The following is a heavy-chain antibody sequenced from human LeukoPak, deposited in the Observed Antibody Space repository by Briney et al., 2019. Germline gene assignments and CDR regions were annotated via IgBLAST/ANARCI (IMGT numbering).Heavy chain of an antibody. J-gene: IGHJ4*02. CDR3: ARWEYCSSSSCYDESETFDY. Sequence: ASVKLSCKASGHTFTSFGISWVRQAPGQRLVWMGWISAYNGNTNYAQKYQGRVTMTTGTSTSTAYMELRSLRSDDTAIYYCARWEYCSSSSCYDESETFDYWGQGTLVTVSS. CDR2: ISAYNGNT. CDR1: GHTFTSFG. V-gene: IGHV1-18*01. D-gene: IGHD2-2*01.